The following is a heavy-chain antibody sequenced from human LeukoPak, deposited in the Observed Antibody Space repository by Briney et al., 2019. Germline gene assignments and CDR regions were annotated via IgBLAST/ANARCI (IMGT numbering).Heavy chain of an antibody. D-gene: IGHD2-2*01. Sequence: SETLSLTCTVSGGSISSSSYYWGWIRQPPGKGLEWIGSIYYSGSTYYNPSLKSRVTISVDTSKNQFSLKLSSVTAADTAVYCCARKYRVGNWFDPWGQGTLVTVSS. J-gene: IGHJ5*02. CDR2: IYYSGST. CDR3: ARKYRVGNWFDP. CDR1: GGSISSSSYY. V-gene: IGHV4-39*07.